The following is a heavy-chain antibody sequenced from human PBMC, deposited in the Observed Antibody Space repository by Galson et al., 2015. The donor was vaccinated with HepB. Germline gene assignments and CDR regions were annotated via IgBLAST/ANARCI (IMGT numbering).Heavy chain of an antibody. J-gene: IGHJ6*02. CDR1: GYAFTNYA. CDR3: ARSIAAAEYYYYYYGMDV. Sequence: SVKVSCKASGYAFTNYAISWVRQAPGQGLEWMGWISGRTGDIRYSQKFQGRVTTTRDTSASTAYMELSSLRSEDTAVYYCARSIAAAEYYYYYYGMDVWGQGTTITVSS. V-gene: IGHV1-18*04. D-gene: IGHD6-13*01. CDR2: ISGRTGDI.